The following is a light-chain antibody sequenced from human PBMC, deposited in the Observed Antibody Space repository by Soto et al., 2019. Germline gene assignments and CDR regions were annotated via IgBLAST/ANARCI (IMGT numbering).Light chain of an antibody. CDR2: DAS. J-gene: IGKJ3*01. CDR1: ENLSSMY. V-gene: IGKV3-11*01. CDR3: QQRSNT. Sequence: EIVLTQSPGTLSLSPGERATLSCRSSENLSSMYLAWYQKKPGQPPRLLIYDASNRATGIPARFSGSGSGTDFTLTISSLEPEDFAVYYCQQRSNTFGPGTRVDIK.